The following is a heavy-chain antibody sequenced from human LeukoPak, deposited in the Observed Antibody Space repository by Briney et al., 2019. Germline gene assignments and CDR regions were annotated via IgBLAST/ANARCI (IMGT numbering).Heavy chain of an antibody. Sequence: GESLKISCKGSGYTFTSYDINWVRQATGQGLEWMGWMNPNSGNTGYAQKFQGRVTITRNTSISTAYMELSSLRSEDTAVYYCARVYSSSWYYYYYYMDVWGKGTTVTVSS. CDR1: GYTFTSYD. CDR2: MNPNSGNT. J-gene: IGHJ6*03. V-gene: IGHV1-8*03. D-gene: IGHD6-13*01. CDR3: ARVYSSSWYYYYYYMDV.